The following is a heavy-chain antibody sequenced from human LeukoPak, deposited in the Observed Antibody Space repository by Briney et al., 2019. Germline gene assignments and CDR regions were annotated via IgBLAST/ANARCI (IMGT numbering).Heavy chain of an antibody. Sequence: AASVKVSCKASGYTFTDYYMHWVRQAPGQGLEWMGWINPNSGGTNYAQKFQGRVTMTRDTSISTAYMELSRLRSDDTAVYYCARLYYGSGSPFDYWGQGTLVTVSS. V-gene: IGHV1-2*02. CDR1: GYTFTDYY. CDR3: ARLYYGSGSPFDY. D-gene: IGHD3-10*01. J-gene: IGHJ4*02. CDR2: INPNSGGT.